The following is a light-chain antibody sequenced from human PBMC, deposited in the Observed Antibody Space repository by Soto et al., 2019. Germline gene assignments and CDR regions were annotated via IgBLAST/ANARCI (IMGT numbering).Light chain of an antibody. J-gene: IGLJ1*01. CDR2: DVS. V-gene: IGLV2-11*01. CDR3: WSYTNSAYV. CDR1: SIDVGAYNY. Sequence: QSVLTQPRSVSGSPGQSVTISCTGTSIDVGAYNYVSWYQQHPAKAPNLMIYDVSKRPSGVPDRFSGSKSGNTASLTISGLQAEDEGDYYSWSYTNSAYVFGTGTKVTVL.